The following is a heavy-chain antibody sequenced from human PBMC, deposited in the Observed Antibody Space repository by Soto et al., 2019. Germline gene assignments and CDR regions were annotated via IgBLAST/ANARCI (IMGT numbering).Heavy chain of an antibody. CDR2: IKQDGSEK. V-gene: IGHV3-7*05. Sequence: EVQLVESGGGLVQPGGSLRLSCAASGFTFSSYWMSWVRQAPGKGLEWVANIKQDGSEKYYVDSVKGRFTISRDNAKNSLYLEMNSLRAEDTAVYYCARVHCSSTSCHDNGFDPWGQGTLVTVSS. J-gene: IGHJ5*02. D-gene: IGHD2-2*01. CDR1: GFTFSSYW. CDR3: ARVHCSSTSCHDNGFDP.